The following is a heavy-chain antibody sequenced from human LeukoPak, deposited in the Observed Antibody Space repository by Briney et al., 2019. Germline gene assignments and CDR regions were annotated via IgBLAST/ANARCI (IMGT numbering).Heavy chain of an antibody. Sequence: SVKVSCKASGGTFSSYAISWVRQAPGQGLEWMGGIIPIFGTANYAQKFQGRVTITADESTSTAYMELSSLRSEDTAVYYCARGGSGYAQDYYYMDVWGKGTTVTISS. D-gene: IGHD5-12*01. CDR3: ARGGSGYAQDYYYMDV. CDR2: IIPIFGTA. CDR1: GGTFSSYA. V-gene: IGHV1-69*13. J-gene: IGHJ6*03.